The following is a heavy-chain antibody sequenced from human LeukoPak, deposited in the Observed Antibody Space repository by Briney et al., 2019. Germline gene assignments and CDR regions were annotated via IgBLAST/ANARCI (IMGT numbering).Heavy chain of an antibody. J-gene: IGHJ5*02. CDR1: GYSFTSYW. CDR3: ARSHVLLWFGELENWFDP. V-gene: IGHV5-51*01. Sequence: GESLKISCKGSGYSFTSYWIGWVRQLPGKGLEWMGIISPGDSDTRYSPSFQGQVTISADKSISTAYLQWSSLKASDTAMYYCARSHVLLWFGELENWFDPWGQGTLVTVSS. D-gene: IGHD3-10*01. CDR2: ISPGDSDT.